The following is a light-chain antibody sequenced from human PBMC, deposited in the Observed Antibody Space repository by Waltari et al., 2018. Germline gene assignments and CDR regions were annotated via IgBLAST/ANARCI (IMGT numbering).Light chain of an antibody. V-gene: IGLV2-14*03. Sequence: QSALTQPASVSGSPGQSITLSCTGTSSHVGAYNYVSWYQQHPGKAPKLMIYDVRNRPSGVSNRFSGSKSGNTASLTISGLQAEDEADYYCSSSTSSNTLAFGGGTKLTVL. CDR3: SSSTSSNTLA. CDR1: SSHVGAYNY. J-gene: IGLJ2*01. CDR2: DVR.